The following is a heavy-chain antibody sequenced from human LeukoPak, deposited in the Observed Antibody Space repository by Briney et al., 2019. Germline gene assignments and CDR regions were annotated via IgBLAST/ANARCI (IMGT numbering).Heavy chain of an antibody. Sequence: PSETLSLTCTVSGGSISSGVYYWGWIRQPPGKGLEWIGSIYYSGSTYYNPSLKSRVTISVDTPKNQISLKLSSVTAADTAVYYCARAQSNQMATKIWGQGTLVTVSS. CDR3: ARAQSNQMATKI. V-gene: IGHV4-39*07. D-gene: IGHD5-24*01. CDR2: IYYSGST. J-gene: IGHJ4*02. CDR1: GGSISSGVYY.